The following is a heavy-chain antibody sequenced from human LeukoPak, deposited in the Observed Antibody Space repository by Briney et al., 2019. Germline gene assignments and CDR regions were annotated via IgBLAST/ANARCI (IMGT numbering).Heavy chain of an antibody. J-gene: IGHJ4*02. Sequence: GESLKISCKGSGYSFTSYWIGWVRQMPGKGLEWMGIIYPGDSDTRYSPSFQGQVTISADKSISTAYLQWSSLKASDTAMYYCARSKLSYYDSSGYYYSGGSGFDYWGQGTPVTVSS. D-gene: IGHD3-22*01. CDR3: ARSKLSYYDSSGYYYSGGSGFDY. CDR1: GYSFTSYW. CDR2: IYPGDSDT. V-gene: IGHV5-51*01.